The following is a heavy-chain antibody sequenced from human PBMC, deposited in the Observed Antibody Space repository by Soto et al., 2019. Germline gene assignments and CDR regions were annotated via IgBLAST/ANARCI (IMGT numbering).Heavy chain of an antibody. CDR2: IYHSGST. D-gene: IGHD3-16*01. J-gene: IGHJ4*01. V-gene: IGHV4-4*01. CDR3: ASHRGNTFGPYDD. Sequence: GTLSLTCAVSGASSSSGNWWSWVRQSPGKGLEWIGEIYHSGSTNHNPSLKSRVIISLDKSRNQFSLELSSVTAADTAVYFCASHRGNTFGPYDDWGQGTQVTVSS. CDR1: GASSSSGNW.